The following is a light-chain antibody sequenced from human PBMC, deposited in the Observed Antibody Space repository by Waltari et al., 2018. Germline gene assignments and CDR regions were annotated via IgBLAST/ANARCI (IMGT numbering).Light chain of an antibody. CDR1: SSAVGRYNY. Sequence: QSALTQPASVSGSPGQSLTISCTGPSSAVGRYNYVSWYQQHPGKVPKLLIYAVTNRPSGVSNRFSGSKSGNTASLTISGLHAEDEADYFCHSYTTSTLYVFGTGTKVTVL. V-gene: IGLV2-14*01. CDR3: HSYTTSTLYV. CDR2: AVT. J-gene: IGLJ1*01.